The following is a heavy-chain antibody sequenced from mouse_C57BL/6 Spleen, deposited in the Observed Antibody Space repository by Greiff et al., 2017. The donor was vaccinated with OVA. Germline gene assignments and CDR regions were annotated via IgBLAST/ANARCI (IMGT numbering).Heavy chain of an antibody. CDR2: INPNNGGT. CDR1: GYTFTDYY. CDR3: ARWDGSSLGN. J-gene: IGHJ2*01. Sequence: EVQLQQSGPELVKPGASVKISCKASGYTFTDYYMNWVKQSHGKSLEWIGDINPNNGGTSYNQKFKGKATLTVDKSSSTAYMELRSLTSEDSAVYYCARWDGSSLGNWGQGTTLTVSS. V-gene: IGHV1-26*01. D-gene: IGHD1-1*01.